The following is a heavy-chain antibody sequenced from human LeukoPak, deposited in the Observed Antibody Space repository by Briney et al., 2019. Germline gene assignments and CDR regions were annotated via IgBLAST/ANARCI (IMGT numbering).Heavy chain of an antibody. D-gene: IGHD3-10*01. J-gene: IGHJ4*02. CDR1: GFIFRSYA. V-gene: IGHV3-23*01. CDR2: ISGSGGST. Sequence: GGSHRLACAASGFIFRSYAMSWVRQAPGKGLEWVSGISGSGGSTYYADSVKGRFTISRDNSKSTLYLQMNSLRAEDTGVYYCAKDGEIWGQASLVTVSS. CDR3: AKDGEI.